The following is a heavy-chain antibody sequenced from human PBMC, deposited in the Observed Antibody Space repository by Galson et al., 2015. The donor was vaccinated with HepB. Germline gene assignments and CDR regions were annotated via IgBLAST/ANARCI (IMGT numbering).Heavy chain of an antibody. Sequence: QSGAEVKKPGESLKISCKGSGYSFTSYWIGWVRQMPGKGLEWMGRIDPSDSYTNYSPSFQGHVTISADKSISTAYLQWSSLKASDTAMYYCARQGNYYGSGRDAFDIWGQGTMVTVSS. V-gene: IGHV5-10-1*01. D-gene: IGHD3-10*01. CDR3: ARQGNYYGSGRDAFDI. CDR2: IDPSDSYT. J-gene: IGHJ3*02. CDR1: GYSFTSYW.